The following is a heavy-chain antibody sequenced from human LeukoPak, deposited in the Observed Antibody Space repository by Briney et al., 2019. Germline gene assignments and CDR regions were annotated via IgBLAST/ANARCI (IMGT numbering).Heavy chain of an antibody. Sequence: GGSLRLSCAASGFPFSSSWVHWVRQAPGKGLVWVSRISGDGGSTEYADSVKGRFAISRDNAKNTLYLQMNSLRAEDTAVYYCAARSRDGLDIWGQGTMVTVSS. CDR2: ISGDGGST. J-gene: IGHJ3*02. V-gene: IGHV3-74*01. CDR1: GFPFSSSW. CDR3: AARSRDGLDI.